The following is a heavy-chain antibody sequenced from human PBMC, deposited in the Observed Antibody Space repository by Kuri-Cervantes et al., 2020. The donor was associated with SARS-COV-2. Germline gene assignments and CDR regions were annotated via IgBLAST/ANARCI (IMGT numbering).Heavy chain of an antibody. CDR2: FDPEDGET. CDR1: GYTLTELS. V-gene: IGHV1-24*01. J-gene: IGHJ4*02. CDR3: ATAHTLYYAHYFDY. Sequence: ASVKVSCKVSGYTLTELSMHWVRQAPGKGLEWMGGFDPEDGETIYAQKFQGRVTMTEDTSTDTAYMELSSLRSEDTAVYYCATAHTLYYAHYFDYWGQGTLVTVSS. D-gene: IGHD2-2*01.